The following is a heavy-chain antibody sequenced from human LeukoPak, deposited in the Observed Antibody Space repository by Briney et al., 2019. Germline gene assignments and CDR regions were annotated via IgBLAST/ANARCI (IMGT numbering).Heavy chain of an antibody. D-gene: IGHD6-13*01. CDR3: ARGSSWSWANWFDP. V-gene: IGHV1-69*01. CDR2: IIPILLTA. Sequence: EASVKVSCTASGGTFSSYAISWVRQAPGQGLEWMGGIIPILLTANYAQKFQGRVTITADEPTSTAYMELSSLRIEDTAVYYCARGSSWSWANWFDPWGQGTLVTVSS. J-gene: IGHJ5*02. CDR1: GGTFSSYA.